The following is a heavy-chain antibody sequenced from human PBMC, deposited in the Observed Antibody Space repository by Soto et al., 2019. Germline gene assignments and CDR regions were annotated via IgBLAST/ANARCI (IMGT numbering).Heavy chain of an antibody. CDR3: AASGFWSGYYMNRWFDP. CDR1: GGSVSSGSYY. CDR2: IYYSGST. V-gene: IGHV4-61*01. Sequence: LSLTCTVSGGSVSSGSYYWSWIRQPPGKGLEWIGYIYYSGSTNYNPSLKSRVTISVDTSKNQFSLKLSSVTAADTAVYYCAASGFWSGYYMNRWFDPWGQGTLVTVSS. D-gene: IGHD3-3*01. J-gene: IGHJ5*02.